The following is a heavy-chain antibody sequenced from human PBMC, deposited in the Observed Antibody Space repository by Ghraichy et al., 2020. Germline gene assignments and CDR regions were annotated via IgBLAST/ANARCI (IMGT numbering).Heavy chain of an antibody. CDR1: GFTFSSYG. V-gene: IGHV3-30*18. D-gene: IGHD2-15*01. Sequence: GGSLRLSCAASGFTFSSYGMHWVRQAPGKGLEWVAVISYDGSNKYYADSVKGRFTISRDNSKNTLYLQMNSLRAEDTAVYYCAKDHGYCSGGSCYPSVYYYYYYGMDVWGQGTTVTVSS. CDR2: ISYDGSNK. CDR3: AKDHGYCSGGSCYPSVYYYYYYGMDV. J-gene: IGHJ6*02.